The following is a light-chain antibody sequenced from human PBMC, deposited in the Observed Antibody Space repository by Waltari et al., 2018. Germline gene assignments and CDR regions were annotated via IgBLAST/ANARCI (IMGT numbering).Light chain of an antibody. CDR3: ATWDDSPTGRWV. V-gene: IGLV1-44*01. Sequence: QSVLTQPPSASGTPGQRVTISCSGSQSNVGDNVVTWYHQVPGKAPKLVIYRNEQRPAGVPGRFTASKSGTSASLAIRRLQSEDEGDYYCATWDDSPTGRWVFGGGTRVTVL. CDR2: RNE. J-gene: IGLJ3*02. CDR1: QSNVGDNV.